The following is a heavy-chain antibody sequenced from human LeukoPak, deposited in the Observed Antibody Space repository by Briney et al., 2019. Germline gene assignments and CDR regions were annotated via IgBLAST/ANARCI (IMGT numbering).Heavy chain of an antibody. J-gene: IGHJ6*03. D-gene: IGHD6-6*01. CDR3: ARGLFSAPDYYYYMDV. CDR1: GGSFSGYY. Sequence: SQTLSLACAVYGGSFSGYYCSWILQPPGKGLECIGEINHSGSTNYKPSLKSRVTISVDTSKTQFSLKLSSVTAADTAVYYCARGLFSAPDYYYYMDVWGKGTTVTVSS. V-gene: IGHV4-34*01. CDR2: INHSGST.